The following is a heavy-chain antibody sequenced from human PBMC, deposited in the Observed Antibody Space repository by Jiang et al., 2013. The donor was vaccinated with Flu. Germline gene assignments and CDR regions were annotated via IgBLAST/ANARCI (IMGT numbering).Heavy chain of an antibody. CDR1: GFSLSTSGVG. CDR2: IYWDDDK. D-gene: IGHD3-22*01. V-gene: IGHV2-5*02. Sequence: KPTQTLTLTCTFSGFSLSTSGVGVGWIRQPPGKALEWLALIYWDDDKRYSPSLKSRLTITKDTSKNQVVLTMTNMDPVDTATYYCAHDARGSGYYPHDAFDIWGQGTMVTVSS. J-gene: IGHJ3*02. CDR3: AHDARGSGYYPHDAFDI.